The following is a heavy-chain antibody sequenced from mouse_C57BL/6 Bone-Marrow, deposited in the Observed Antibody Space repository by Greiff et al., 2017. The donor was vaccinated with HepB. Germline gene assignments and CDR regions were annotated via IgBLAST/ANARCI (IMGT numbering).Heavy chain of an antibody. CDR1: GFTFSDYG. CDR2: ISNLAYSI. J-gene: IGHJ1*03. CDR3: ARHTTPHWYFDV. V-gene: IGHV5-15*01. D-gene: IGHD1-1*01. Sequence: EVKLMESGGGLVQPGGSLKLSCAASGFTFSDYGMAWVRQAPRKGPEWVAFISNLAYSIYYADTVTGRFTISRENAKNTLYLEMSSLRSEDTAMYYCARHTTPHWYFDVWGTGTTVTVSS.